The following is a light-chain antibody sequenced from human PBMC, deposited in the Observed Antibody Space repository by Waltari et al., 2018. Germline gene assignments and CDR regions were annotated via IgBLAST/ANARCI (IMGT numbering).Light chain of an antibody. Sequence: EVVLTHSPATLSLFPGERALLSCRASQRVSRSLAWYQQKPGLAPRLLIYDASNRATGIPARFSGSGSGTDFTLTISSLEPEDFAVYYCQQRSSLPLYTFGQGTKLDLK. V-gene: IGKV3-11*01. J-gene: IGKJ2*01. CDR1: QRVSRS. CDR2: DAS. CDR3: QQRSSLPLYT.